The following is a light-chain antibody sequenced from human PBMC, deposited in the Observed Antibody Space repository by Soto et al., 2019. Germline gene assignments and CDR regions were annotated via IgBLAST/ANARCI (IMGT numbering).Light chain of an antibody. CDR2: NVS. CDR1: SSDVGGHDS. V-gene: IGLV2-14*01. J-gene: IGLJ1*01. Sequence: QSALTQPASVSGSPGQSIAISCTGTSSDVGGHDSVSWYQQHPGKAPKLMIYNVSNRPSGVSIRFSGSKSGNTASLTISGLLAEDEADYFCTSYTSASTYVFGAGTKLTVL. CDR3: TSYTSASTYV.